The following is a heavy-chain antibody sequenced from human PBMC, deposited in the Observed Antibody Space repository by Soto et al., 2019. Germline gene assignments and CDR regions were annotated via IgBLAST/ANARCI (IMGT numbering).Heavy chain of an antibody. CDR2: ISYDGSNK. J-gene: IGHJ4*02. CDR1: GFTFSSYG. Sequence: QVQLVESGGGVVQPGRSLRLSCAASGFTFSSYGMHWVRQAPGKGLEWVAVISYDGSNKYYADSVKGRFTISRDNSKNTLYLQMNSLRAEDTAVYYCVKDGGDRYCSSTSCFTYFDYWGQGTLVTVSS. V-gene: IGHV3-30*18. CDR3: VKDGGDRYCSSTSCFTYFDY. D-gene: IGHD2-2*01.